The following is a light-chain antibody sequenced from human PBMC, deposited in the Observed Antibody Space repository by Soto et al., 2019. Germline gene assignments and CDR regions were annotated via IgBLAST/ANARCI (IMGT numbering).Light chain of an antibody. J-gene: IGKJ3*01. CDR3: QHYGTSAL. CDR2: AS. Sequence: EIVLTQYPGTLSLSPGERATLSCRASQSVSDMYLTWYQQKPGQAPRLLIYASNRATGIPDRFSVSGSGTDFTLTISRLEPEDFAVYYCQHYGTSALFGPGTKVEIK. V-gene: IGKV3-20*01. CDR1: QSVSDMY.